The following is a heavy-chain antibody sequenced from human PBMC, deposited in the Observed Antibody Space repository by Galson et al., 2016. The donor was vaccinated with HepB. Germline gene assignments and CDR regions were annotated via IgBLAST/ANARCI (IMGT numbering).Heavy chain of an antibody. CDR1: GFPFSNFW. V-gene: IGHV3-48*04. D-gene: IGHD1-26*01. CDR3: ARDRIVGAKVYSDAFDI. Sequence: SLRLSCAASGFPFSNFWMHWVRQAPGKGLEWVSYITTSGSNIDYGDSVKGRFTISRDNAKNSLYLQMNSLRAEDTAVYYCARDRIVGAKVYSDAFDIWGQGTMVTVSS. CDR2: ITTSGSNI. J-gene: IGHJ3*02.